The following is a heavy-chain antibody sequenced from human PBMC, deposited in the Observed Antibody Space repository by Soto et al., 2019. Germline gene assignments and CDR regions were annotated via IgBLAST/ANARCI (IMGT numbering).Heavy chain of an antibody. CDR3: AKDRAGDIYVAARSGLDY. J-gene: IGHJ4*02. CDR1: GFTFFSYG. D-gene: IGHD3-3*01. V-gene: IGHV3-30*18. CDR2: ISYDGSNK. Sequence: GGSLRLSCAASGFTFFSYGMRWVRQAPGKGLEWVAVISYDGSNKYYADSVKGRFTISRDNSKNTLYLQMNSLRAEDTAVYYCAKDRAGDIYVAARSGLDYWGQGTLVTVS.